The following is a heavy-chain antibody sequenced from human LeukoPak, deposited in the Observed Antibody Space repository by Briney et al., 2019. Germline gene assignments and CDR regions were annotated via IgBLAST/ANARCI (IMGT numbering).Heavy chain of an antibody. V-gene: IGHV4-39*01. Sequence: SETLSLTCTVSGGSISSRSYYWGWIRQPPGKGLEWIGIIYYSGSTYSNPSLRSRVTISVDTSKNQFSLKLSSVTAADTAVYYCASFYCSGGSCYQYCYYYYMDVWGKGTTVTISS. CDR3: ASFYCSGGSCYQYCYYYYMDV. CDR1: GGSISSRSYY. CDR2: IYYSGST. D-gene: IGHD2-15*01. J-gene: IGHJ6*03.